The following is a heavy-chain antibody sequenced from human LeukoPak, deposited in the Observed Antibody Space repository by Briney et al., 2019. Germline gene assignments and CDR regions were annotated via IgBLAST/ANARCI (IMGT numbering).Heavy chain of an antibody. Sequence: TSETLSLTCTVSGGSIRSSYYYWSWIRQPPGKGLEWIGYIYYSGSTYYNPSLKSRVTISVDTSKNQFSLKLSSVTAADTAVYYCAGVRYRYFDYWGQGTLVTVSS. V-gene: IGHV4-30-4*01. CDR3: AGVRYRYFDY. CDR2: IYYSGST. CDR1: GGSIRSSYYY. J-gene: IGHJ4*02. D-gene: IGHD4-17*01.